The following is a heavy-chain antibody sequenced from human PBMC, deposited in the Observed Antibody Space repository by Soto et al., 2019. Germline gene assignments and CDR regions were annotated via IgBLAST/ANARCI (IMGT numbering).Heavy chain of an antibody. J-gene: IGHJ4*02. Sequence: QVQLVESGGGVVQPGRSLRLSCAASGFTFSSSGLHWVRQAPGKGLEWVAVISYDGTNKYYADSGKGRFTISRDNSKNTLYLQMNSLRAEDTAVYYCAKGGRGGYDYIDYWGQGTPVTVSS. D-gene: IGHD5-12*01. V-gene: IGHV3-30*18. CDR1: GFTFSSSG. CDR2: ISYDGTNK. CDR3: AKGGRGGYDYIDY.